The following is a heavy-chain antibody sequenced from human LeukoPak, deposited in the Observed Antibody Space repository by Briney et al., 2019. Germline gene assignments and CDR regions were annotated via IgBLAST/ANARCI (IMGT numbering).Heavy chain of an antibody. CDR3: ARGEYGDYACYYGMDV. CDR1: GYTFTSYG. J-gene: IGHJ6*02. D-gene: IGHD4-17*01. CDR2: ISAYNGNT. V-gene: IGHV1-18*01. Sequence: GASVKVSCKASGYTFTSYGISWVRQAPGQGLEWMGWISAYNGNTNYAQKLQGRVTMTTDTSTSTAYMELRSLRSDDTAVYYCARGEYGDYACYYGMDVWGQGTTVTVSS.